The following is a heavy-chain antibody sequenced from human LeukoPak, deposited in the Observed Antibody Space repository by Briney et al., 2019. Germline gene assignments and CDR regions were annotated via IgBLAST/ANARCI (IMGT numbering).Heavy chain of an antibody. CDR1: EGTFSSYA. CDR2: IIPIFGTA. J-gene: IGHJ3*02. V-gene: IGHV1-69*13. Sequence: ASVKVSCKASEGTFSSYAISWVRQAPGQGLEWMGGIIPIFGTANYAQKFQGRVTITADESTSTAYMELSSLRSEDTAVYYCAGRNTQVAFDIWGQGTMVTVSS. D-gene: IGHD2-15*01. CDR3: AGRNTQVAFDI.